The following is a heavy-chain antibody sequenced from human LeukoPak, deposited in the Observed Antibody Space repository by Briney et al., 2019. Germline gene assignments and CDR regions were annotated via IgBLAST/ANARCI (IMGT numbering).Heavy chain of an antibody. CDR2: IYTSGST. CDR3: AKHYMGSSYNHGLDC. V-gene: IGHV4-4*07. J-gene: IGHJ4*02. D-gene: IGHD3-10*01. CDR1: GGSISSYY. Sequence: PSETLSLTCTVSGGSISSYYWSWIRQPAGKGLEWIGRIYTSGSTNYNPSLKSRVTISVDTSKNQFSLKLSSVTAADTALYYCAKHYMGSSYNHGLDCWGQGTLVTVSS.